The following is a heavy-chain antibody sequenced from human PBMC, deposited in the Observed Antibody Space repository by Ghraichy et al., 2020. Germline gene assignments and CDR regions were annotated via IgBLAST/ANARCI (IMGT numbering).Heavy chain of an antibody. Sequence: SETLSLTCTVSGGSISSGGYYWSWIRQHPGKGLEWIGYIYYSGSTYYNPSLKSRVTISVDTSKNQFSLKLSSVTAADTAVYYCARMYYDSSGPPDAFDIWGQGTMVTVSS. CDR2: IYYSGST. CDR1: GGSISSGGYY. CDR3: ARMYYDSSGPPDAFDI. D-gene: IGHD3-22*01. V-gene: IGHV4-31*03. J-gene: IGHJ3*02.